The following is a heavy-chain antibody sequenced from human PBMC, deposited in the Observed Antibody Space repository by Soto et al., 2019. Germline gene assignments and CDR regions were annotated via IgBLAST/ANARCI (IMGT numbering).Heavy chain of an antibody. D-gene: IGHD2-8*02. Sequence: SETLSLTCTVSGGSISSGGYYWIWIRQPPGTGLEWIGEINHSGSTNYNPSLKSRVTISVDTSKNQFSLKLTSVTAADTAVYYCARDKITGLFDYWGQGTLVTVSS. CDR1: GGSISSGGYY. J-gene: IGHJ4*02. CDR3: ARDKITGLFDY. CDR2: INHSGST. V-gene: IGHV4-39*07.